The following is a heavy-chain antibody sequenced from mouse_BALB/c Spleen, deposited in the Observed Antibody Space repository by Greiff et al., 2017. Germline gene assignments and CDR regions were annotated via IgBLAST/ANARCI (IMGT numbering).Heavy chain of an antibody. CDR3: VRLSYGSYAMDY. J-gene: IGHJ4*01. V-gene: IGHV10-1*02. D-gene: IGHD1-1*01. CDR2: IRSKSNNYAT. Sequence: EVHLVESGGGLVQPKGSLKLSCAASGFTFNTYAMNWVRQAPGKGLEWVARIRSKSNNYATYYADSVKDRFPISRDDSQSMLYLQMNNLKTEDTAMDYFVRLSYGSYAMDYWGQGTSVTVSS. CDR1: GFTFNTYA.